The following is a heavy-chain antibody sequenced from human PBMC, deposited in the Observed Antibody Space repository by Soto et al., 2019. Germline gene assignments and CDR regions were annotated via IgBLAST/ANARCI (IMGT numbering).Heavy chain of an antibody. CDR2: IIPILGIA. Sequence: QVQLVQSGAEVKKPGSSVKVSCKASGGTFSSYTISWVRQAPGQGLEWMGRIIPILGIANYAQKFQGRVKITAGKYNSTADMEVSSLRSEDTGVYYCAGEGEMGTITQAFDLWGQGAMVTVSS. D-gene: IGHD5-12*01. J-gene: IGHJ3*01. V-gene: IGHV1-69*02. CDR1: GGTFSSYT. CDR3: AGEGEMGTITQAFDL.